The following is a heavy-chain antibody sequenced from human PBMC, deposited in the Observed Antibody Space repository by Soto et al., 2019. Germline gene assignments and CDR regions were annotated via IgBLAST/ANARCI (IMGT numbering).Heavy chain of an antibody. Sequence: QPGGSLRLSCAASGFTFSLYGMHWIRQAPGKGLEWVAMTPFTGNDNYYTDSVQGRFFISRDNSRNTLYLQMDSLGPEDTAVYYCAKDYFPSRWTNWFDPWGQGTLVTVSS. V-gene: IGHV3-30*02. CDR1: GFTFSLYG. J-gene: IGHJ5*02. CDR3: AKDYFPSRWTNWFDP. D-gene: IGHD2-2*01. CDR2: TPFTGNDN.